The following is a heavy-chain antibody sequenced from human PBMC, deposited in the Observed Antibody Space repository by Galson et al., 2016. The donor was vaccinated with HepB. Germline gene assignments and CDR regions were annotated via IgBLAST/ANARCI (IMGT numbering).Heavy chain of an antibody. CDR1: GFTFSIHD. CDR2: IETAGDT. D-gene: IGHD4/OR15-4a*01. J-gene: IGHJ6*04. CDR3: ARGKSLLTMPWNYGLDI. Sequence: SLRLSCAASGFTFSIHDIHWVRQVTGKGLEWVSAIETAGDTYYADSVKGRFTISRENAKNSLYLQMNSLRAEDTAVYYCARGKSLLTMPWNYGLDIWGKGTTVSVSS. V-gene: IGHV3-13*01.